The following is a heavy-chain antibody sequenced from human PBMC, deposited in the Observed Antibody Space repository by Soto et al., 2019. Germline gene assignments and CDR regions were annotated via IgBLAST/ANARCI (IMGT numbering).Heavy chain of an antibody. Sequence: ASVKVSCKASGKTLTNYYIHWGRQAPGQGLEGVGTINPSGGTTSYAQKFQGRVTMTRDTSTSTGYMELSSLRSEDTAVYYCARGGRSITMIVVVTGTHTWFDPWGQGTLVTVSS. J-gene: IGHJ5*02. CDR3: ARGGRSITMIVVVTGTHTWFDP. D-gene: IGHD3-22*01. CDR1: GKTLTNYY. V-gene: IGHV1-46*03. CDR2: INPSGGTT.